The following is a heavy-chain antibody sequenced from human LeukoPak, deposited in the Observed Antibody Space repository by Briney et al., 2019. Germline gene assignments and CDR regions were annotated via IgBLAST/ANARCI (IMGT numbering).Heavy chain of an antibody. J-gene: IGHJ4*02. V-gene: IGHV1-46*01. CDR2: INPSGGST. CDR1: GYTFTSYY. Sequence: ASVNVSCKASGYTFTSYYMHWVRQAPGLGLEWMGIINPSGGSTSYAQKFEGRVTMTRDTSTSTVYMELSSLRSEDTAVYYCARDYTDGVRDILYYFDYWGQGTLVTVSS. D-gene: IGHD3-10*02. CDR3: ARDYTDGVRDILYYFDY.